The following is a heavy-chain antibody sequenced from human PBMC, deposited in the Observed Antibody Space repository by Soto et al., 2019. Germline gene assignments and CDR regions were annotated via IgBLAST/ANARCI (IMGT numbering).Heavy chain of an antibody. V-gene: IGHV1-46*01. D-gene: IGHD3-16*01. J-gene: IGHJ4*02. CDR2: IYPGGVNI. CDR1: GYSFTSHY. CDR3: AADVGANSNVLARH. Sequence: ASVKVSCKAIGYSFTSHYMHWVRQAPGQGLEWMGTIYPGGVNIAYAQKFQGRVTMTKDTSTSTVYMELTSLTSEDTAVYYCAADVGANSNVLARHGGPETLVTVPS.